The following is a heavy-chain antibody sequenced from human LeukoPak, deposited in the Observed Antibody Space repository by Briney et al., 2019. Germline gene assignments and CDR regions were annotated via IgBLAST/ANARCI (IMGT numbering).Heavy chain of an antibody. CDR3: ARDAQGYCSGGSCYANYYYYYMNV. D-gene: IGHD2-15*01. CDR2: IIPIFGTA. Sequence: SVKVSCKASGGTFSSYAISWVRQAPGQGLEWMGGIIPIFGTANYAQKFQGRVTITTDESTSTAYMELSSLRSEDTAVYYCARDAQGYCSGGSCYANYYYYYMNVWGKGTTVTVSS. J-gene: IGHJ6*03. V-gene: IGHV1-69*05. CDR1: GGTFSSYA.